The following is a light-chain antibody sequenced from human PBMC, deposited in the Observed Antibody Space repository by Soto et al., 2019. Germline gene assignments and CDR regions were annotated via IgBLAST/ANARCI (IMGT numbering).Light chain of an antibody. V-gene: IGLV2-14*01. CDR3: SSYTSSSTPYVV. J-gene: IGLJ2*01. CDR1: SSDVGGYNY. CDR2: DVS. Sequence: QSALTQPASVSGSPGQSITISCTGTSSDVGGYNYVSWYQQHPGKAHKLMIYDVSNRPSGVSNRFSGSKSGNTASLTISGLQVEDEADYYCSSYTSSSTPYVVYGGGTKLTVL.